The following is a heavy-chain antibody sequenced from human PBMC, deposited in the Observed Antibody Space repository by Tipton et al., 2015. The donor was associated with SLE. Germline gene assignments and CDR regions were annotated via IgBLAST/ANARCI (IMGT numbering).Heavy chain of an antibody. CDR3: ARTQYIFGGVIAAFDY. D-gene: IGHD3-16*02. Sequence: TLSLTCAVYGGSFSGYYWSWIRQPPGKGLEWIGEINHTGSTDYNPSLKSRVTISVDTSKNQFPLKLSSVTAADTAVYYCARTQYIFGGVIAAFDYWGQGTLVTVSS. V-gene: IGHV4-34*01. CDR2: INHTGST. J-gene: IGHJ4*02. CDR1: GGSFSGYY.